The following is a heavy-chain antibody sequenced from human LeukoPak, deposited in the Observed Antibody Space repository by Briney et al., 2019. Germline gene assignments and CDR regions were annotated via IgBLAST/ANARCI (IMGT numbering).Heavy chain of an antibody. J-gene: IGHJ4*02. V-gene: IGHV3-23*01. D-gene: IGHD5-12*01. CDR1: GFTLTSNA. CDR2: ISGSGGST. CDR3: AKLPEPPIWPGYGEFDY. Sequence: GGSLRLPWQASGFTLTSNAMGGAAQAPGKGWGWASAISGSGGSTYYADSVKGRFAISRDNSKNTLYLQMSSLGAEDTAVYYCAKLPEPPIWPGYGEFDYWGQGTLVTVSS.